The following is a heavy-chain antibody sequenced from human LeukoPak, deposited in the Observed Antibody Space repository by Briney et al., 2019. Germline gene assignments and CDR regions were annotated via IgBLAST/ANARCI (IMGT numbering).Heavy chain of an antibody. Sequence: SETLSLTCTVSGGSISSSSYYWGWIRQPPGKGLEWIGSIYYSGSTYYNPSLKSRVTISVDTSKNQFSLKLSSVTAADTAVYYCARVRAPYSSIRYWGQGTLVTVSS. D-gene: IGHD6-13*01. V-gene: IGHV4-39*07. CDR1: GGSISSSSYY. CDR3: ARVRAPYSSIRY. CDR2: IYYSGST. J-gene: IGHJ4*02.